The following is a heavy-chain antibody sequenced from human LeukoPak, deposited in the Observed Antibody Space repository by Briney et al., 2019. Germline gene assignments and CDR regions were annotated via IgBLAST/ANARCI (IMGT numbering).Heavy chain of an antibody. Sequence: PGGSLRLTCAASGFTFSTYWMSWVRQAPGKGLEWVANIKEDGSEKYYGDSVKGRFTISRDNAKNSLYLQMNSLRAEDTAVYYCARDSSGYQWGQGTLVTVSS. V-gene: IGHV3-7*01. CDR2: IKEDGSEK. CDR3: ARDSSGYQ. J-gene: IGHJ4*02. CDR1: GFTFSTYW. D-gene: IGHD3-22*01.